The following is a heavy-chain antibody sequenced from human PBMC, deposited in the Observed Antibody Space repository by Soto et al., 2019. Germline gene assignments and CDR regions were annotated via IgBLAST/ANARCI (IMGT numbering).Heavy chain of an antibody. Sequence: NPSETLSLTCTVSGGSISSYYWSWIRQPPGKGLEWIGYVYYSGSTNYNPSLKSRVTISVDTSKNQFSLKLSSVTAADTAVYYCARMEVDWWFDPWGQGTLVTVSS. V-gene: IGHV4-59*01. D-gene: IGHD3-9*01. CDR2: VYYSGST. CDR1: GGSISSYY. J-gene: IGHJ5*02. CDR3: ARMEVDWWFDP.